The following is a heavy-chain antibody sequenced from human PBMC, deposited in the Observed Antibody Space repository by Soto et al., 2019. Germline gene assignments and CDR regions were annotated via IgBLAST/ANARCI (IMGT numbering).Heavy chain of an antibody. CDR1: GFTFSSYG. V-gene: IGHV3-30*18. D-gene: IGHD4-4*01. Sequence: ESGGGVVQPGRSLRLSCAASGFTFSSYGMHWVRQAPGKGLEWVAVISYDGSNKYYADSVKGRFTISRDNPKNTLYLQMNSLRAEDTAVYYCAKDIVSTVNYYYGMDVWGQGTTVTVSS. CDR2: ISYDGSNK. J-gene: IGHJ6*02. CDR3: AKDIVSTVNYYYGMDV.